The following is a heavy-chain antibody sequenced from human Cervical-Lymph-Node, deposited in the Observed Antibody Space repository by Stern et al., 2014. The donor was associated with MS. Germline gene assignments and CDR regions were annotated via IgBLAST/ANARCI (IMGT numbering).Heavy chain of an antibody. CDR3: ARDKYYGSGKYSAYYNMDV. Sequence: QVQLVQSGGGVVQPGRSLRLSCAASGFTFSNYGMHWVRPAPGKGLEWVAVIWYDGSDEYYVESVKGRFTISRDNSKSTMYLQMNSLRAEDTAVYYCARDKYYGSGKYSAYYNMDVWGQGTTVTVSS. CDR1: GFTFSNYG. CDR2: IWYDGSDE. V-gene: IGHV3-33*01. D-gene: IGHD3-10*01. J-gene: IGHJ6*02.